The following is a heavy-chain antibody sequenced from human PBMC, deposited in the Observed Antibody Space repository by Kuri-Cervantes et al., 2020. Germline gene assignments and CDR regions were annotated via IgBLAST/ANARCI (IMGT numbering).Heavy chain of an antibody. J-gene: IGHJ6*02. CDR1: GYTFTSYD. V-gene: IGHV1-8*01. CDR3: AREDYDFWGGYRYYGMDV. D-gene: IGHD3-3*01. Sequence: ASVKVSCKASGYTFTSYDINWVRQATGQGLEWMGWMNPNSGNTGYAQKFQGRVTMTRNTSISTAYMELSSLRSEDTAVYYCAREDYDFWGGYRYYGMDVWGQGTTVTVSS. CDR2: MNPNSGNT.